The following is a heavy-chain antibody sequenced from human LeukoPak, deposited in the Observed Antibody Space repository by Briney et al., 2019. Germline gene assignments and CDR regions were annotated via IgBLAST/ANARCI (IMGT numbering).Heavy chain of an antibody. D-gene: IGHD6-19*01. CDR3: ARDRGWYRFDS. V-gene: IGHV3-7*01. CDR2: IKQDGSEK. CDR1: GFSFSSYW. J-gene: IGHJ4*02. Sequence: PGGSLRLSCAASGFSFSSYWMSWVRQSPGKGLEWVANIKQDGSEKYYVDSVKGRFTVSRDNAKNSLYLQMNSLRDEDTAVYYCARDRGWYRFDSWGQGTLVTVSS.